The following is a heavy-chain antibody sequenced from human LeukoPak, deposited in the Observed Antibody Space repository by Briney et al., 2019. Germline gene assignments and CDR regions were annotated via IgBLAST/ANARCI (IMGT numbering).Heavy chain of an antibody. V-gene: IGHV3-48*03. CDR1: GFTFTSYE. CDR2: ISSSGSTI. Sequence: HTGGSLRLSCAASGFTFTSYEMNWVRQAPGKGLEWVSYISSSGSTIYYADSVKGRFTISRDNAKNSLYLQMNSLRAEDTAAYYCARDPYYGDYVVWGQGTLVTVSS. D-gene: IGHD4-17*01. J-gene: IGHJ4*02. CDR3: ARDPYYGDYVV.